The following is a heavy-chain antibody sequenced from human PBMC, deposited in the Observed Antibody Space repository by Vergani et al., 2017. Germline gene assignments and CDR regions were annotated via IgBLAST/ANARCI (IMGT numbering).Heavy chain of an antibody. J-gene: IGHJ4*02. CDR2: IQFDGSNQ. Sequence: QVQLVESGGGVVQRGGSLRLSCATSGFTLSNYDMQWIRQGPGKGLEFVAFIQFDGSNQYYADSVKGRFTLSRDFSKHTLYLQMNSLGTDDTATYYCAKHFRGWGIDYWGQGTQVIVSS. CDR3: AKHFRGWGIDY. V-gene: IGHV3-30*02. D-gene: IGHD3-16*01. CDR1: GFTLSNYD.